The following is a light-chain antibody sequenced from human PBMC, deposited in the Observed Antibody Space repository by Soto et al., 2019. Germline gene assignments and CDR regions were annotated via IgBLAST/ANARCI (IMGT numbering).Light chain of an antibody. CDR3: VAWYGGRNVRV. CDR1: SSNVGSNP. V-gene: IGLV1-44*01. CDR2: NNN. J-gene: IGLJ3*02. Sequence: QSVLTQPPSASGTPGQTVTISGSGSSSNVGSNPVNWYQQVPGEAPKLLIYNNNQPPSGVPDRFSGSKSGTSASLAISDLQFEDEADYYCVAWYGGRNVRVFGGGSKPTVL.